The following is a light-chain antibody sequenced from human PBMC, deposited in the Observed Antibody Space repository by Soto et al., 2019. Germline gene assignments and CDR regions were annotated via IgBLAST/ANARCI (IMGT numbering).Light chain of an antibody. CDR3: QQYNSYST. Sequence: DIQMTQSPSTLSASIGDRVTITCRASQSISSWLAWYQQKPGKAPEVLIYDASSLESGVPSRFSGSGSETEFTLTISSLQPDDFATYYCQQYNSYSTFGHGTKVDIK. V-gene: IGKV1-5*01. CDR1: QSISSW. J-gene: IGKJ1*01. CDR2: DAS.